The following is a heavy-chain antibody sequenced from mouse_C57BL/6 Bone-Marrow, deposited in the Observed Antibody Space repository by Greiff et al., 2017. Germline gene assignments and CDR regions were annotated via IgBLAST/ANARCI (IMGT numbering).Heavy chain of an antibody. Sequence: VQLQQPGAELVKPGASVKLSCKASGYTFTSYWMHWVKQRPGQGLEWIGMIHPNSGSTNYNEKFKSKATLTVDKSSSTAYMQHSSLTSEDSAVYYCARQGELRQGFAYWGQGTLVTVSA. J-gene: IGHJ3*01. CDR2: IHPNSGST. CDR3: ARQGELRQGFAY. V-gene: IGHV1-64*01. D-gene: IGHD2-4*01. CDR1: GYTFTSYW.